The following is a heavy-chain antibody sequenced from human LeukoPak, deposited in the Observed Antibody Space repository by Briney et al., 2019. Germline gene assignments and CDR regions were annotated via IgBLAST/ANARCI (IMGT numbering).Heavy chain of an antibody. CDR3: ARRHPDCSGGSCYWFDP. Sequence: ASVKVSCKASGYTFTSYDINWVRQATGQGLEWMGWMKPNSGNTGYAQKFQGRVTMTRNTSISTAYMELSSLRSEDTAVYYCARRHPDCSGGSCYWFDPWGQGTLVTVSS. CDR2: MKPNSGNT. V-gene: IGHV1-8*01. D-gene: IGHD2-15*01. CDR1: GYTFTSYD. J-gene: IGHJ5*02.